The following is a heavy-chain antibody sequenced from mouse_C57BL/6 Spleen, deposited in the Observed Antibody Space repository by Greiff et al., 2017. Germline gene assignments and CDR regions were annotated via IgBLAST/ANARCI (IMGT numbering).Heavy chain of an antibody. J-gene: IGHJ2*01. CDR1: GYTFTSYW. Sequence: VQLQQPGAELVKPGASVKLSCKASGYTFTSYWMHWVKQRPGQGLEWIGMIHPNSGSTNYNEKFKSKATLTVAKSSSTAYMHLSSLTSEDSAVYYCAREIRDYFAYWGQVTTLTVSS. CDR3: AREIRDYFAY. V-gene: IGHV1-64*01. CDR2: IHPNSGST.